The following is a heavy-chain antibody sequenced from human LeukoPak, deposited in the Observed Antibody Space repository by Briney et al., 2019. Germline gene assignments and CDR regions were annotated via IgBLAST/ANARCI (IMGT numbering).Heavy chain of an antibody. CDR2: INPSGGST. CDR3: AREVGYGDRRTGFDY. CDR1: GYTFTSYY. D-gene: IGHD4-17*01. J-gene: IGHJ4*02. V-gene: IGHV1-46*01. Sequence: EASVKVSCKASGYTFTSYYMHWVRQAPGQGLEWMGIINPSGGSTSYAQKFQGRVTMTRDTSTSTVYMELSSLRSEDTAVYYCAREVGYGDRRTGFDYWGQGTLVTVSS.